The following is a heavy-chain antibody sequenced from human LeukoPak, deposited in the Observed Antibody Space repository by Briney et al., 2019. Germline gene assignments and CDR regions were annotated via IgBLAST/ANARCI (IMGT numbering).Heavy chain of an antibody. Sequence: GSLRLSCAASGFTFSSYAMSWVRQAPGKGLEWVSAISGSGGSTYYADSVKGRFTISRDNSKNTLYLQMNSLRAEDTAVYYCAKTRTGYSSGWLIDYWGQGTLVTVSS. D-gene: IGHD6-19*01. J-gene: IGHJ4*02. CDR1: GFTFSSYA. V-gene: IGHV3-23*01. CDR3: AKTRTGYSSGWLIDY. CDR2: ISGSGGST.